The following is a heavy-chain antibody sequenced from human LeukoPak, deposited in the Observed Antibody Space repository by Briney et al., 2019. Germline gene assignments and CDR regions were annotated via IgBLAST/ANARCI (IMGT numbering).Heavy chain of an antibody. CDR2: ISSSGSTI. CDR3: ATAGIAVAGPALVDC. J-gene: IGHJ4*02. CDR1: GFTFNDYY. Sequence: GGSLRLSCAASGFTFNDYYMSWIRQAPGKGLEWVSYISSSGSTIYYADSVKGRFTISRDNAKNSLYLQMNSLRAEDTAVYYCATAGIAVAGPALVDCWGQGTLVTVSS. V-gene: IGHV3-11*01. D-gene: IGHD6-13*01.